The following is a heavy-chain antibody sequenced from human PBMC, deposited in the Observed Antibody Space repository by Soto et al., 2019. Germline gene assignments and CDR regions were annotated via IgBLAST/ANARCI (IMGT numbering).Heavy chain of an antibody. CDR3: ARSGYFDY. D-gene: IGHD2-8*02. J-gene: IGHJ4*02. CDR1: GFTFNTYS. CDR2: ISSTGNTI. V-gene: IGHV3-48*01. Sequence: EVQVVESGGGLVQPGGSLRLSCAASGFTFNTYSMNWVRQAPGKGREWVSYISSTGNTIYYPDSVKGRFTISRDTAKKSLYLQMNSLRAEDTAVYYCARSGYFDYWGQGTLVTVSS.